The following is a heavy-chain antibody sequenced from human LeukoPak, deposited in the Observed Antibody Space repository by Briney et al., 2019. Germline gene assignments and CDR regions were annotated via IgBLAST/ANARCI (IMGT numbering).Heavy chain of an antibody. CDR1: GFTFSSYA. Sequence: GGSLRLSCAASGFTFSSYAMSGVRQAPGKGLEWVSAISGSGGSTYYADSVKGRFTTSRDNSKNSLYLQMNSLRAEDTAVYYCAKDGEWLIRGGSYFDYWGQGTLVTVSS. CDR2: ISGSGGST. CDR3: AKDGEWLIRGGSYFDY. D-gene: IGHD6-19*01. J-gene: IGHJ4*02. V-gene: IGHV3-23*01.